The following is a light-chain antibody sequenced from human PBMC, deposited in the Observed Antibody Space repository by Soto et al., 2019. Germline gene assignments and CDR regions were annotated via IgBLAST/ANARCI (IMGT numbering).Light chain of an antibody. V-gene: IGKV3-20*01. CDR1: QSISNY. CDR3: QYYGNSLT. Sequence: EIVLTQSPGTLSLSPGERGSLSCRASQSISNYVGWYQQKPGQAPRLLMYAVSNRATGVPDRFSGSGSGTDFTLTISRLEPEDFATYYCQYYGNSLTLGGGTKVDIK. CDR2: AVS. J-gene: IGKJ4*01.